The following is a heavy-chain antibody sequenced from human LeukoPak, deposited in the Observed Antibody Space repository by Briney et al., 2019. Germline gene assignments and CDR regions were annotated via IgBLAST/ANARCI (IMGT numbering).Heavy chain of an antibody. CDR2: ISSSSSYI. Sequence: GGSLRLSCAASGFTFSSYSMNWVRQAPGKGLEWVSSISSSSSYIYYADSVKGRFTISRDNAKNSLYLQMNSLRAEDTAVYYCARAVRKWLLLYAFDIWGQGTMVTVSS. J-gene: IGHJ3*02. V-gene: IGHV3-21*01. CDR1: GFTFSSYS. CDR3: ARAVRKWLLLYAFDI. D-gene: IGHD3-22*01.